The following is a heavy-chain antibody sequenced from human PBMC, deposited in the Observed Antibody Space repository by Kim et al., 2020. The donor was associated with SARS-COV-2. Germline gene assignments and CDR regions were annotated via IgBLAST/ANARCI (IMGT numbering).Heavy chain of an antibody. D-gene: IGHD3-10*01. V-gene: IGHV3-23*01. J-gene: IGHJ4*02. CDR2: FSGSGGST. CDR3: AKGWFGESLDY. Sequence: GGSVRLSCAASGFTFSSYAMSWVRQAPGKGLEWVSAFSGSGGSTYYADSVKGRFTISRDNSKNTLYLQMNSLRAEDTAVYYCAKGWFGESLDYWGQGTLVTVSS. CDR1: GFTFSSYA.